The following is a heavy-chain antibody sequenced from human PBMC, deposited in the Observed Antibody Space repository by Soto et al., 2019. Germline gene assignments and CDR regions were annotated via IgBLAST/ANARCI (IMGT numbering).Heavy chain of an antibody. V-gene: IGHV4-39*07. J-gene: IGHJ5*02. CDR2: IYYSGTT. CDR1: GDSITSNSYF. Sequence: SETLSLTCTVSGDSITSNSYFWAWIRQPPGKGLEWIGSIYYSGTTSYNPSLKSRVTISVDTSKDQFSLKLSSVTAADTAVYYCARVFSDSSSFFAPWGQGTLVTVSS. D-gene: IGHD6-13*01. CDR3: ARVFSDSSSFFAP.